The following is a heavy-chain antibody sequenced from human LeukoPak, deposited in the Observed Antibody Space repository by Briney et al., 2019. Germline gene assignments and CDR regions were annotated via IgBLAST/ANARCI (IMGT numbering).Heavy chain of an antibody. J-gene: IGHJ6*03. CDR3: AKDDYFYYYMDV. Sequence: VGSLRLSCAASRFTFSRYCMQWVRQAPGKGLEGVAFIRYDGSNKYYAASVKGRFTISRDNSKNTLYLQMNSLRAEDTGVYYCAKDDYFYYYMDVWGKGTTVTISS. V-gene: IGHV3-30*02. CDR2: IRYDGSNK. CDR1: RFTFSRYC.